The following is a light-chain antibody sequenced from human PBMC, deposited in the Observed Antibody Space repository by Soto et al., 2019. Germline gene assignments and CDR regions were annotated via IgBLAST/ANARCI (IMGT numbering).Light chain of an antibody. CDR2: DVS. CDR1: SSDVGGYNY. Sequence: QSVLTQPASVSGSPGQSITISCTGTSSDVGGYNYVSWYQQHPGKAPRLMIYDVSNRPSGVSNRFSGSRSGDTASLTISVLQGEDEADYYCSSYTSSGTTFGGGTKLTVL. CDR3: SSYTSSGTT. V-gene: IGLV2-14*01. J-gene: IGLJ2*01.